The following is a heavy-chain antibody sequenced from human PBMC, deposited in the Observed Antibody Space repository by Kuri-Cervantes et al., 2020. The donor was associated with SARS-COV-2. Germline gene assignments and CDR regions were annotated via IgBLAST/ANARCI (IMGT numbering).Heavy chain of an antibody. CDR2: ISSNGGST. CDR1: GFTFSRYG. D-gene: IGHD3-16*02. J-gene: IGHJ4*02. CDR3: ARGYRY. Sequence: GESLKISCAASGFTFSRYGMYWVRQAPGKALEYISAISSNGGSTYYANSVKGRFTISRDNAKNSLYLQMNSLRAEDTAVYYCARGYRYWGQGTLVTVSS. V-gene: IGHV3-64*01.